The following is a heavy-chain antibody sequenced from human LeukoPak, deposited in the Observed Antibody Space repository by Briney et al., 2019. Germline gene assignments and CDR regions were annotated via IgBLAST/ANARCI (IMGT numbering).Heavy chain of an antibody. CDR2: ISGSGGST. J-gene: IGHJ4*02. CDR1: GFTFSSYA. D-gene: IGHD3-16*01. V-gene: IGHV3-23*01. CDR3: AKDGRYVTPYYFDY. Sequence: GGSLRLSCAASGFTFSSYAMSWVRHPPGKGLEWCSTISGSGGSTYYADSVKGRFTISRDNSKNTLYLQMNSLRAEDTAVYYCAKDGRYVTPYYFDYWGQGTLVTVSS.